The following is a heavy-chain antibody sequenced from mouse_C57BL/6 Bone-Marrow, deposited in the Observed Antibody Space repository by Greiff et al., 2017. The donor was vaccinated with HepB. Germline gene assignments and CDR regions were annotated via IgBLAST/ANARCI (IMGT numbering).Heavy chain of an antibody. V-gene: IGHV1-50*01. CDR3: ASPQYYSNYWYFDV. Sequence: VQLQQPGAELVKPGASVKLSCKASGYTFTSYWMQWVKQRPGQGLEWIGEIDPSDGYTNYKEKFKGKVTLTVDKSSSTAYMQLSSLRSEDSAVYYCASPQYYSNYWYFDVWGTGTTVTVSS. D-gene: IGHD2-5*01. CDR2: IDPSDGYT. J-gene: IGHJ1*03. CDR1: GYTFTSYW.